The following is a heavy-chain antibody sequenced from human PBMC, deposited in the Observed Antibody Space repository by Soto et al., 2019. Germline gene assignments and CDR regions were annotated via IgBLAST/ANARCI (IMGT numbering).Heavy chain of an antibody. D-gene: IGHD2-21*02. V-gene: IGHV3-74*01. CDR3: VCFECGRTAVATAMEANGY. CDR2: VNSDESST. J-gene: IGHJ4*02. Sequence: PGGSLRLSCAASGYTFSHYWMHWVRQAPGKGLVWVSRVNSDESSTSYADSVKGRFTISRDNAKNTLYLKMSSLRFEDTGLYYCVCFECGRTAVATAMEANGYWGQGTLVTVSS. CDR1: GYTFSHYW.